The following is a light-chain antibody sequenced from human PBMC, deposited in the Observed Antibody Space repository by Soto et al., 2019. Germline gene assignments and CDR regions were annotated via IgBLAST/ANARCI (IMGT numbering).Light chain of an antibody. V-gene: IGLV1-40*01. J-gene: IGLJ1*01. CDR3: QSYDSSLSGYV. CDR2: GNS. Sequence: QSVLTQPPSVSGAPGQRGTISCTGSSSNIGAGYDVHWYQQLPGTAPKLLIYGNSNRPSGVPDRFSGSKSGTSASLAITGLQAEDESDHYCQSYDSSLSGYVFGTGTKLTVL. CDR1: SSNIGAGYD.